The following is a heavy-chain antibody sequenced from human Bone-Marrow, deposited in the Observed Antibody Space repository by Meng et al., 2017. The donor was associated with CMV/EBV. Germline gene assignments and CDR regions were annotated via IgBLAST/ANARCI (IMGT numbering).Heavy chain of an antibody. CDR1: GFTFSSYA. CDR3: AKVFARWELHDFDY. V-gene: IGHV3-23*01. Sequence: GESLKISCAASGFTFSSYAVSWVRQAPGKGLEWVSAISGSGGSTYYSDSVKGRFTISRDNSKNTLYLQMNTLRAEDTAVYYGAKVFARWELHDFDYWGQGTLVTVSS. CDR2: ISGSGGST. D-gene: IGHD1-26*01. J-gene: IGHJ4*01.